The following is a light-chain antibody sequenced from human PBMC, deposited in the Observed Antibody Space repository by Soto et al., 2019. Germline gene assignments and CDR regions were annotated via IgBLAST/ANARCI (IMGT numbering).Light chain of an antibody. CDR2: HDS. V-gene: IGLV3-21*02. CDR1: NIGSKS. J-gene: IGLJ2*01. Sequence: YELTQPPSVSVAPGQTATITCGGNNIGSKSVHWYQQKPGQAPVVVVYHDSDRPSGISERFSGSNSGNTATLTITRVEAGDEAVYSCQVWDNNSDHVVFGGGTKLTVL. CDR3: QVWDNNSDHVV.